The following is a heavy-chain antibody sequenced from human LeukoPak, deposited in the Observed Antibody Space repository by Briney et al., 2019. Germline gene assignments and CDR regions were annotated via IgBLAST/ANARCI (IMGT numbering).Heavy chain of an antibody. D-gene: IGHD5-18*01. J-gene: IGHJ6*02. V-gene: IGHV1-46*01. Sequence: ASVKVSCKASGYTFTSYYMHWVRQAPGQGLEWMGIINPSGGSTSYAQKFQGRVTMTRDTSTSTASMELTSLRSDDTAMYYCARVRPPNIVDSVMDYKYYHDMDVWGQGTTVTVSS. CDR3: ARVRPPNIVDSVMDYKYYHDMDV. CDR2: INPSGGST. CDR1: GYTFTSYY.